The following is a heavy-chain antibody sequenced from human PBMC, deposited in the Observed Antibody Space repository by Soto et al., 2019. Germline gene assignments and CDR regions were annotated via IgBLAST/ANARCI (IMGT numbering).Heavy chain of an antibody. Sequence: PSETLSLTCTVSGGSVSSGGYSWSWIRQPPGKGLEWIGYIYHSGSTYYNPSLKSRVTISVDRSKNQFSLKVSSVTAADTAVYYCARYYDFWSGSYYFDYWGQGTLVTVS. D-gene: IGHD3-3*01. V-gene: IGHV4-30-2*01. J-gene: IGHJ4*02. CDR3: ARYYDFWSGSYYFDY. CDR2: IYHSGST. CDR1: GGSVSSGGYS.